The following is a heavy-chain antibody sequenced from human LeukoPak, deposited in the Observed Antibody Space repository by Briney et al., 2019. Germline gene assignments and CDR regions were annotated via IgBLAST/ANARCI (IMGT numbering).Heavy chain of an antibody. CDR3: AKGGYCSSTSCYTGEVDY. CDR2: IRYDGSNK. V-gene: IGHV3-30*02. D-gene: IGHD2-2*02. J-gene: IGHJ4*02. CDR1: GFTFSSYG. Sequence: GGSLRLSCAASGFTFSSYGMHWVRQAPGKGLEWVAFIRYDGSNKYYADSVRGRFTISRDNFKNTLYLQMNSLRAEDTAVYYCAKGGYCSSTSCYTGEVDYWGQGTLVTVSS.